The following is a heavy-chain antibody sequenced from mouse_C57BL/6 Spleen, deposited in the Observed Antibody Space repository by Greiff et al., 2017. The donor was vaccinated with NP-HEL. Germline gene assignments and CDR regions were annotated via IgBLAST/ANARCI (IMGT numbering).Heavy chain of an antibody. V-gene: IGHV1-82*01. D-gene: IGHD3-2*02. Sequence: VKVVESGPELVKPGASVKISCKASGYAFSSSWMNWVKQRPGKGLEWIGRIYPGDGDTNYNGKFKGKATLTADKSSSTAYMQLSSLTSEDSAVYFCARTAQAPYAMDYWGQGTSVTVSS. J-gene: IGHJ4*01. CDR3: ARTAQAPYAMDY. CDR1: GYAFSSSW. CDR2: IYPGDGDT.